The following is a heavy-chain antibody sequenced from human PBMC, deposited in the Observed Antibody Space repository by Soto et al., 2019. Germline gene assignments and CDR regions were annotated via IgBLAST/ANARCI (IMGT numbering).Heavy chain of an antibody. J-gene: IGHJ6*02. D-gene: IGHD3-10*01. Sequence: QVQLVQSGAEVKKPGASVKVSCKASGYTFTSYAMHWVRQAPGQRLEWMGWINAGNGNTKYSQKFQGRVTITRDTSASTAYMELSSLRSADTAVYYCARVYYGSGSYYNLESYYDYYGMDVWGQGTTVTVSS. V-gene: IGHV1-3*01. CDR2: INAGNGNT. CDR3: ARVYYGSGSYYNLESYYDYYGMDV. CDR1: GYTFTSYA.